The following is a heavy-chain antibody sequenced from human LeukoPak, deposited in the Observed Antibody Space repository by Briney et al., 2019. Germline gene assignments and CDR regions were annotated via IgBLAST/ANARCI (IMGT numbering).Heavy chain of an antibody. Sequence: SETLSLTCTVSGGSVSSGSYYWSWIRQPPGKGLEWIEYIYYSGSTNYNPSLKSRLTISVDTSKNQFSLKLSSVTAADTAVYYCARAQSGYYYGSGSYDYWGQGTLVTVSS. V-gene: IGHV4-61*01. CDR3: ARAQSGYYYGSGSYDY. CDR2: IYYSGST. D-gene: IGHD3-10*01. J-gene: IGHJ4*02. CDR1: GGSVSSGSYY.